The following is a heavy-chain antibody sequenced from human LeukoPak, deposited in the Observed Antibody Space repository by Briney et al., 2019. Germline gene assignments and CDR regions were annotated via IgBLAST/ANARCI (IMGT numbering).Heavy chain of an antibody. CDR1: GFTFRNYS. Sequence: GGALRPPLSTLGFTFRNYSKEWVPQGPGKGVGWGSFIYSKSSTIYYADSVKGRFTISRDNAKNSLYLQMNSLRAEDTAVYYCARDGRLVSSGWFNYYGMDVWGQGTTVTVSS. CDR3: ARDGRLVSSGWFNYYGMDV. D-gene: IGHD6-19*01. V-gene: IGHV3-48*01. J-gene: IGHJ6*02. CDR2: IYSKSSTI.